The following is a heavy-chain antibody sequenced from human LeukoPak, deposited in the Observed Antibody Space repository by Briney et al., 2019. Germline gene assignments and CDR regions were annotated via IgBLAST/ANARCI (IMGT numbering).Heavy chain of an antibody. V-gene: IGHV7-4-1*02. CDR3: AGVGLPHHYYYTDV. CDR1: GYIFTSYF. J-gene: IGHJ6*03. CDR2: VNTNTGNP. D-gene: IGHD3/OR15-3a*01. Sequence: GASVKVSCKASGYIFTSYFMNWVRQAPGQGLEWMGWVNTNTGNPTYAQGFTGRFVFSLDTSVSTAYLQISSLKAEDTAVYYCAGVGLPHHYYYTDVWGKGTTVTVSS.